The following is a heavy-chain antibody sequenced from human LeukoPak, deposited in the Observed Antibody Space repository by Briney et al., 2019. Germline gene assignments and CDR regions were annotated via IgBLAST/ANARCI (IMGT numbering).Heavy chain of an antibody. D-gene: IGHD3-10*01. CDR1: GYTFTSYD. V-gene: IGHV1-8*01. J-gene: IGHJ5*02. CDR2: MNPNSGNT. Sequence: ASVKVSCEASGYTFTSYDINWVRQAPGQGLEWMGWMNPNSGNTGYAQKFQGRVTMTRNTSISTAYMELSSLRSEDTAVYYCARSPSITMVRGVIITMNWFDPWGQGTLVTVSS. CDR3: ARSPSITMVRGVIITMNWFDP.